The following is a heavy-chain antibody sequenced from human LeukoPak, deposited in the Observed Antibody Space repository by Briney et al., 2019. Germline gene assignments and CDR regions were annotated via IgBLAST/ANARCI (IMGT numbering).Heavy chain of an antibody. CDR1: GYTFTSYD. D-gene: IGHD3-10*01. V-gene: IGHV1-8*02. CDR3: ARDSPVVTMVRGVLDY. Sequence: GASVKVSCKASGYTFTSYDINWVRQATGQGLEWMGWMNPNRGNTGYAQKLQGRVTMTTDTSTSTAYIELRSLRSDDTAVYYCARDSPVVTMVRGVLDYWGQGTLVTVSS. CDR2: MNPNRGNT. J-gene: IGHJ4*02.